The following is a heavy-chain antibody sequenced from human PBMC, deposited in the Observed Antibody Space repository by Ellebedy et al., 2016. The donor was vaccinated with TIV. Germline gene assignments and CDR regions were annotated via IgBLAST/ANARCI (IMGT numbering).Heavy chain of an antibody. Sequence: MPSETLSLTCTVSGGSISSGDYYWSWIRQPPGKGLEWIGYIYYSGSTYYNPSLKSRVTISIDASKNQFSLTVTSVTAADTAVYFCARMRGVAGPRWFDPWGPGTQVIVSS. V-gene: IGHV4-30-4*01. D-gene: IGHD6-19*01. J-gene: IGHJ5*02. CDR1: GGSISSGDYY. CDR2: IYYSGST. CDR3: ARMRGVAGPRWFDP.